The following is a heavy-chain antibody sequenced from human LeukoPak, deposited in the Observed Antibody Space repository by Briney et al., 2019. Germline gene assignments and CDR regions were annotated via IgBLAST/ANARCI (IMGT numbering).Heavy chain of an antibody. CDR2: IKQDGSEK. J-gene: IGHJ5*02. D-gene: IGHD6-13*01. CDR3: ARAWYSSSWLSRFDP. Sequence: PGGSLRLSCEASGFTFSSYWMSWVRQAPGKGLEWVANIKQDGSEKYYVDSVKGRFTISRDNPNNSLYLQMNSLRAEDTAVYYCARAWYSSSWLSRFDPWGQGTLVTVSS. V-gene: IGHV3-7*04. CDR1: GFTFSSYW.